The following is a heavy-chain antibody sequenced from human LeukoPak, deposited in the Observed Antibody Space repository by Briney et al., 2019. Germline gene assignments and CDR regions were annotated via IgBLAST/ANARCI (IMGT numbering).Heavy chain of an antibody. D-gene: IGHD6-13*01. CDR3: ASWNYVDY. CDR1: EFTFSSHA. J-gene: IGHJ4*02. Sequence: PGGSLRLSCAASEFTFSSHAMSWVRQAPGKGLEWVSRIGLSGGTTYNEDCVKGRFTISRDNSKNTLYLQMNSLRAEDTAVYYCASWNYVDYWGQGTLVTVSS. V-gene: IGHV3-23*01. CDR2: IGLSGGTT.